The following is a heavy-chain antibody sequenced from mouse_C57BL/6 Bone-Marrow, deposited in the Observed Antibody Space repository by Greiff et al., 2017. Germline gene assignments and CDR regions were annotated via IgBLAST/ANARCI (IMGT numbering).Heavy chain of an antibody. CDR3: ARGDWRGVFAY. CDR1: GYTFTNYW. J-gene: IGHJ3*01. V-gene: IGHV1-63*01. CDR2: IYPGGGYT. Sequence: VQLQESGAELVRPGTSVKMSCKASGYTFTNYWIGWAKQRPGHGLEWIGDIYPGGGYTNYNEKFKGKATLTADKSSSTAYMQFSSLTSENSAIYYCARGDWRGVFAYWGQGTLVTVSA.